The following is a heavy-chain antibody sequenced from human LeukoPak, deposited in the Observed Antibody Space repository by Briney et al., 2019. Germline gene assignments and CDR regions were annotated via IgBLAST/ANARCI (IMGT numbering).Heavy chain of an antibody. CDR2: INSDGGGA. D-gene: IGHD6-19*01. CDR3: ARGAVAGPYYFDY. J-gene: IGHJ4*02. CDR1: GFTFSSYW. V-gene: IGHV3-74*01. Sequence: QPGGSLRLSCAASGFTFSSYWMHWVRQAPGKGLVWVSRINSDGGGANYADSVKGRFTISRDNSKNTLYLQMNSLRAEDTAVYYCARGAVAGPYYFDYWGQGTLVTVSS.